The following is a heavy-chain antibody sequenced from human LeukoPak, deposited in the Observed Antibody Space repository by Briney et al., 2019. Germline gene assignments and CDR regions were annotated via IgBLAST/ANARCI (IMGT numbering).Heavy chain of an antibody. Sequence: PGRSLRLSCAASGFTFSSYAMHWVRQAPGKGLEWVAVISHDGSNKYYADSVKGRFTISRDNSKNTLYLQMNSLRAEDTAVYYCARGQYFDWLEFDYWGQGTLVTVSS. V-gene: IGHV3-30-3*01. D-gene: IGHD3-9*01. CDR1: GFTFSSYA. J-gene: IGHJ4*02. CDR3: ARGQYFDWLEFDY. CDR2: ISHDGSNK.